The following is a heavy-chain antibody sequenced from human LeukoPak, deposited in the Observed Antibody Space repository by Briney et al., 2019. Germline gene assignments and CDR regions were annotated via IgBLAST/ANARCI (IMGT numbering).Heavy chain of an antibody. D-gene: IGHD3-9*01. Sequence: ASVKVSCKASGYTFIAYYMHWVRQAPGQGLEWMGWINPISGGTKYAEKFQGRVTLTRDKSISTAYMELNSLRSDDTAVYYCARPQREIRYFDWSDAFDIWGQGTMVTVSS. CDR3: ARPQREIRYFDWSDAFDI. CDR2: INPISGGT. V-gene: IGHV1-2*02. CDR1: GYTFIAYY. J-gene: IGHJ3*02.